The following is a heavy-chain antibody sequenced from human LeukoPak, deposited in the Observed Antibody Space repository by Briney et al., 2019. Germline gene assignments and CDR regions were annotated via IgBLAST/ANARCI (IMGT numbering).Heavy chain of an antibody. CDR1: GFTVSSNY. CDR2: IYSGGST. CDR3: ARIEWERLGRAFDI. D-gene: IGHD1-26*01. Sequence: GGSLRLSCAASGFTVSSNYMSWVRQAPGKGLEWVSVIYSGGSTYYADSVKGRFTISRDNSKNTLYLQMNSLRAEDMAVYYCARIEWERLGRAFDIWGQGTMVTVSS. J-gene: IGHJ3*02. V-gene: IGHV3-53*01.